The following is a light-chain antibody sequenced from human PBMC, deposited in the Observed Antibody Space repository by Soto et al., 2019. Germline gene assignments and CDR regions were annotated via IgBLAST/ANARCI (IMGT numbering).Light chain of an antibody. CDR2: DVS. CDR3: SSYTSGSTPWV. V-gene: IGLV2-14*03. Sequence: QSVLTQPTSVSGSPGQSIIISCTGTSSDFGNYNYVSWYQHHPGKAPKLMICDVSDRPSGVSNRFSGSKSGNTASLTISGLHAEDEADYYCSSYTSGSTPWVFGTGTKVTVL. CDR1: SSDFGNYNY. J-gene: IGLJ1*01.